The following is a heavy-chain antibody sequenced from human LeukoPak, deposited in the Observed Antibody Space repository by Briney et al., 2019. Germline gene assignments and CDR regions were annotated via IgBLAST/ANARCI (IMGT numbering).Heavy chain of an antibody. Sequence: PGGSLRLSCAASGFTFSDYYMSWIRQAPGKELEWVSYISSSSSYTNYADSVKGRFTISRDSAKNSLYLQMNSLRAEDTAVYYCARDGRLASGDVLRYFDWLGIGDYYYGMDVWGQGTTVTVSS. J-gene: IGHJ6*02. CDR3: ARDGRLASGDVLRYFDWLGIGDYYYGMDV. D-gene: IGHD3-9*01. CDR1: GFTFSDYY. CDR2: ISSSSSYT. V-gene: IGHV3-11*06.